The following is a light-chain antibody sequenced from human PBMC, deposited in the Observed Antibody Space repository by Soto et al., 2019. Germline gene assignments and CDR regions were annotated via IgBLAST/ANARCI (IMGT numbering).Light chain of an antibody. CDR1: QSVSSSS. Sequence: EIVLTQSPGTLSLSPGERATLSCRASQSVSSSSLVWYQQKVGQAPRLLIYGASNRATGIPDRFSGSGSGTDFTLTISRLEPEEFAVYYCQHYDNSPLTFGGGTKVEIK. CDR3: QHYDNSPLT. V-gene: IGKV3-20*01. J-gene: IGKJ4*01. CDR2: GAS.